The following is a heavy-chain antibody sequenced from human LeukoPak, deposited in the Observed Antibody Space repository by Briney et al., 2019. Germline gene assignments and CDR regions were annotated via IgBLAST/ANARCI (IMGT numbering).Heavy chain of an antibody. D-gene: IGHD6-19*01. CDR3: AKDIGSGWFTPFDY. Sequence: TGGSLRLSCAASGFTFSTYWMSWVRQAPGKGLEWVSGISWNSGIIGSADSVKGRFTISRDNAKNSLYLQMNSLRDEDTASYYCAKDIGSGWFTPFDYWGQGTRVTVSS. V-gene: IGHV3-9*01. CDR1: GFTFSTYW. CDR2: ISWNSGII. J-gene: IGHJ4*02.